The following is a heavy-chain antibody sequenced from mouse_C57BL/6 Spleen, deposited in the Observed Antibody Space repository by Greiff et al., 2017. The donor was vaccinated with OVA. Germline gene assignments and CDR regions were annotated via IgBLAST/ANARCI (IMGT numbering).Heavy chain of an antibody. Sequence: VQLQQPGTELVKPGASVKLSCKASGYTFTSYWMHWVKQRPGQGLEWIGNINPSNGGTNYNEQFKSKATLTVDTSSSTAYMQLSSLTSEDSAVYYCASLGWEGYFDYWGQGTTVTVSS. CDR3: ASLGWEGYFDY. CDR1: GYTFTSYW. J-gene: IGHJ2*01. CDR2: INPSNGGT. D-gene: IGHD1-1*02. V-gene: IGHV1-53*01.